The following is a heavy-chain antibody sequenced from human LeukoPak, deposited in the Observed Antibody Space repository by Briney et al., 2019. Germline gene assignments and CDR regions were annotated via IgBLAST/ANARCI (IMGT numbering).Heavy chain of an antibody. CDR3: ARLPLGGQLWSQAY. J-gene: IGHJ4*02. D-gene: IGHD5-18*01. CDR1: GGSISSYY. V-gene: IGHV4-59*08. CDR2: IYYSGST. Sequence: SETLSLTCTVSGGSISSYYWSWIRQPPGKGLEWIGYIYYSGSTNYNPSLKSRVTISVDTSKNQFSLKLSSVTAADTAVHYCARLPLGGQLWSQAYWGQGTLVTVSS.